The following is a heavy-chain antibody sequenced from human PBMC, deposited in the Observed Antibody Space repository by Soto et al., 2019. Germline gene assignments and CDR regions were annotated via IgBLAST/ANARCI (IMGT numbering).Heavy chain of an antibody. CDR1: GGSISSSSYY. D-gene: IGHD2-15*01. Sequence: SETLSLTCTVSGGSISSSSYYWGWIRQPPGKGLEWIGSIYYSGSTYYNPSLKSRVTISVDTSKNQFSLKLSSVTAADTAVYYCASPRDGGNAGMGVWGQGTTVTVSS. V-gene: IGHV4-39*01. CDR2: IYYSGST. J-gene: IGHJ6*02. CDR3: ASPRDGGNAGMGV.